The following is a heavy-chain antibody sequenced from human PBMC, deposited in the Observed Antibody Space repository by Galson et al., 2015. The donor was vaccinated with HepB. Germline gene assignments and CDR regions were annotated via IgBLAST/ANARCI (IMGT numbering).Heavy chain of an antibody. J-gene: IGHJ4*02. V-gene: IGHV3-73*01. CDR3: TPADPYDYGGNLGEGFGY. CDR1: GFTFSGSA. CDR2: IRSKANSYAT. Sequence: SLRLSCAASGFTFSGSAMHWVRLASGKGLEWVGRIRSKANSYATAYAASVKGRFTISRDDSKNTAYLQMNSLKTEDTAVYYCTPADPYDYGGNLGEGFGYWGQGTLVTVSS. D-gene: IGHD4-23*01.